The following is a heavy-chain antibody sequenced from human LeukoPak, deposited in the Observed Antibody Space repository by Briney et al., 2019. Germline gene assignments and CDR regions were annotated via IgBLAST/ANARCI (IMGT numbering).Heavy chain of an antibody. D-gene: IGHD1-14*01. CDR2: LYSDGNT. CDR1: GFTVITND. V-gene: IGHV3-53*01. CDR3: ARGGEPLAANSLAY. J-gene: IGHJ4*02. Sequence: PGGSPRLSCAASGFTVITNDMTWVRQAPGKGLEWVSVLYSDGNTKYADSVQGRFIISRDNSKNTLYLEMNSLSPDDTAVYYCARGGEPLAANSLAYWGQGTLVTVPS.